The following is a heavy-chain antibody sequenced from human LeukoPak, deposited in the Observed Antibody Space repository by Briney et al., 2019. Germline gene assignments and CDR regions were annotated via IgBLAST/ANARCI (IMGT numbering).Heavy chain of an antibody. Sequence: GAPVKVSCKASGYTFTSYGISWVRQAPGQGLEWMGLINPNGGGTGYAQKFQGRVTMTRDTSTSTIYMELSSLKSEDTAVYYCARDMTGKRGYFDYWGQGTLVTVSS. CDR2: INPNGGGT. D-gene: IGHD1-20*01. CDR1: GYTFTSYG. J-gene: IGHJ4*02. CDR3: ARDMTGKRGYFDY. V-gene: IGHV1-46*01.